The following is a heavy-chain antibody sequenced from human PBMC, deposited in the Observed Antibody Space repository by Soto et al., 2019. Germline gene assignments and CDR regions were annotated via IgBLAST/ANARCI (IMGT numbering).Heavy chain of an antibody. CDR1: GFTFSSYG. D-gene: IGHD4-17*01. V-gene: IGHV3-33*01. Sequence: ESGGGVVQPGRSLRLSCAASGFTFSSYGMHWVRQAPGKGLEWVAVIWYDGSNKYYADSVKGRFTISRDNSKNTLYLQMNSLRAEDTAVYYCARGSDYGGNYFDYWGQGTLVTVSS. J-gene: IGHJ4*02. CDR2: IWYDGSNK. CDR3: ARGSDYGGNYFDY.